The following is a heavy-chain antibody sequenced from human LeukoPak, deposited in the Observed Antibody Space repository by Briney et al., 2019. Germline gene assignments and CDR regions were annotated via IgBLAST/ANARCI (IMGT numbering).Heavy chain of an antibody. V-gene: IGHV3-23*01. CDR2: ISGSGGST. J-gene: IGHJ3*02. CDR3: AKCFGPTYYYVSSGFFDAFDI. CDR1: GFTFSSYA. Sequence: GGSLRLSCAASGFTFSSYAMSWVRQAPGKGLEWVSVISGSGGSTYYTDSVKGRFTISRDSPRNTLDLQMNSLRAEDTAVYYCAKCFGPTYYYVSSGFFDAFDIWGRGTLVTVSS. D-gene: IGHD3-22*01.